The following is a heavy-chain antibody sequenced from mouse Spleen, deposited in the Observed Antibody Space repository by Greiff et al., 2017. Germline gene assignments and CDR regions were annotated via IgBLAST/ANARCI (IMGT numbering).Heavy chain of an antibody. D-gene: IGHD2-1*01. CDR1: GFTFSSYA. CDR3: AREGYGNFYFDY. V-gene: IGHV5-9-3*01. CDR2: ISSGGGNT. J-gene: IGHJ2*01. Sequence: EVQRVESGGGLVKLGGSLKLSCAASGFTFSSYAMSWVRQTPEKRLEWVATISSGGGNTYYPDSVKGRFTISRDNAKNTLYLQMSSLKSEDTAMYYCAREGYGNFYFDYWGQGTTLTVSS.